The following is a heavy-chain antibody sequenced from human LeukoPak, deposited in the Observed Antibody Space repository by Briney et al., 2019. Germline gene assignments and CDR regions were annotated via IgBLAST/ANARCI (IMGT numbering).Heavy chain of an antibody. CDR2: IKEDGSEK. CDR1: GFTFSNYW. D-gene: IGHD6-13*01. CDR3: ASGRQLGY. V-gene: IGHV3-7*01. J-gene: IGHJ4*02. Sequence: GWALRLSCAASGFTFSNYWMSWLRQAPAKGLEWVGNIKEDGSEKYYVDSVKRRFTISRDNARNSLSLQMNSLRAEDTAVYYCASGRQLGYWGQGTLVTVSS.